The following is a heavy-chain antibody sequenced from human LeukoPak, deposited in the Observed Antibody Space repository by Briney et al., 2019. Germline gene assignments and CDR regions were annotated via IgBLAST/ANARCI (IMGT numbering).Heavy chain of an antibody. CDR2: INSDGSST. Sequence: PGGSLRLSCAASGFTFSGYWMHWVRQAPGKGLLWVSRINSDGSSTTYADSVKGRFTISRDNAKSTLYLQMNSLRAEDTAVYYCARGGEYGYSSWAYWGQGTLVTVSS. CDR1: GFTFSGYW. J-gene: IGHJ4*02. D-gene: IGHD6-6*01. CDR3: ARGGEYGYSSWAY. V-gene: IGHV3-74*01.